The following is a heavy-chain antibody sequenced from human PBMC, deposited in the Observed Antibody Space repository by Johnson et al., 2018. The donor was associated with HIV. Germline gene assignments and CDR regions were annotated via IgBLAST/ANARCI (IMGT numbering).Heavy chain of an antibody. CDR2: IGTAGDT. V-gene: IGHV3-13*01. D-gene: IGHD3-22*01. CDR1: GFTFSSYD. Sequence: VQLVESGGGLVQPGGSLRLSCAASGFTFSSYDMHWVRQATGKGLEWVSAIGTAGDTYYPGSVKGRFTISRENAKNTPYLQMNSLRAEDPAVYYCARAEGDYYDSGGWGPDAFDIWGQGTVVTVSS. CDR3: ARAEGDYYDSGGWGPDAFDI. J-gene: IGHJ3*02.